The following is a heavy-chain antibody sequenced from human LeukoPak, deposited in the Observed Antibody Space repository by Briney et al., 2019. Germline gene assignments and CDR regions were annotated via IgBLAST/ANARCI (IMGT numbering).Heavy chain of an antibody. CDR1: GGSISSGGYS. J-gene: IGHJ4*02. CDR2: TYHSGST. V-gene: IGHV4-30-2*01. D-gene: IGHD2-2*01. CDR3: ARDLVFGLVVVPAAI. Sequence: PSQTLSLTCAVSGGSISSGGYSWSWIRQPPGKGLEWIGYTYHSGSTYYNPSLKSRVTISVDRSKNQFSLKLSSVTAADTAVYYCARDLVFGLVVVPAAIWGQGTLVTVSS.